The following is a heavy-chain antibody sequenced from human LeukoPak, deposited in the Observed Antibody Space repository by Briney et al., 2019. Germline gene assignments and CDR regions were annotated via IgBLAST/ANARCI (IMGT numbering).Heavy chain of an antibody. D-gene: IGHD3-10*01. CDR3: ARDSGTTGEVKFDP. V-gene: IGHV4-4*07. CDR2: IYTSGRT. J-gene: IGHJ5*02. Sequence: ASETLSLTCTVSGVSISSYYWSWIRQPAGKGLEWIGRIYTSGRTNYNPSLKSRVSMSVDTSNNQFSLKLRSVTAADTAVYYCARDSGTTGEVKFDPWGQGTLVTVSS. CDR1: GVSISSYY.